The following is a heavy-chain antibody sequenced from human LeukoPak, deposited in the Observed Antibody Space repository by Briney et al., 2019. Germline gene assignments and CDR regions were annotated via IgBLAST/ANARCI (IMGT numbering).Heavy chain of an antibody. V-gene: IGHV1-46*01. CDR1: RYTFTSYY. CDR2: INPSGGST. Sequence: ASVKVSCKASRYTFTSYYMHWVRQAPGQGLEWMGIINPSGGSTSYAQKFQGRVTITADESTSTAYMELSSLRSEDTAVYYCARPSNYYGSGSYYKPAYGMDVWGQGTTVTVSS. CDR3: ARPSNYYGSGSYYKPAYGMDV. D-gene: IGHD3-10*01. J-gene: IGHJ6*02.